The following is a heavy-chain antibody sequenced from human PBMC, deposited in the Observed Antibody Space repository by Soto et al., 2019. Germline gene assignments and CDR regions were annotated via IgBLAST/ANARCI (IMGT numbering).Heavy chain of an antibody. V-gene: IGHV3-7*03. Sequence: GGSLRLSCAASGFTFSNAWMSWVRQAPGKGLEWVANIKQDGSEKYYVDSVKGRFTISRDNAKNSLYLQMNSLRAEDTAVYYCARVISGSYYDAFDIWGQGTMVTVSS. J-gene: IGHJ3*02. D-gene: IGHD1-26*01. CDR3: ARVISGSYYDAFDI. CDR1: GFTFSNAW. CDR2: IKQDGSEK.